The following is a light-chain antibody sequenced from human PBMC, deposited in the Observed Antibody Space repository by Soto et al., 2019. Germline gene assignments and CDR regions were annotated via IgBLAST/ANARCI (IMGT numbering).Light chain of an antibody. V-gene: IGKV1-39*01. CDR3: QQSYRTPYT. Sequence: DIQMTQSPSSLSASVGDRVTITCRASQSISSYLNWYQQKPGKAPKLLIYAASSLQSGVPSRFSVSESGTDYTLTISSLQPEDFATYYCQQSYRTPYTFGQGTKLEIK. J-gene: IGKJ2*01. CDR2: AAS. CDR1: QSISSY.